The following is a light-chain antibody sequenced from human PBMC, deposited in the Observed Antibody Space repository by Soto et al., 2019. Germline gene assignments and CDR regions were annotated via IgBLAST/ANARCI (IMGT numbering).Light chain of an antibody. CDR1: GSDVGGYNY. CDR2: YVS. Sequence: QSVLTQPASVSGSPGQSITISCTGTGSDVGGYNYVSWYQQHPGKAPKVMIYYVSNRPSGVSNRFSGSKSGNTASLTISGPQAGEEGDYYCSSYTSASTPLVFGGGTKVTVL. CDR3: SSYTSASTPLV. J-gene: IGLJ2*01. V-gene: IGLV2-14*01.